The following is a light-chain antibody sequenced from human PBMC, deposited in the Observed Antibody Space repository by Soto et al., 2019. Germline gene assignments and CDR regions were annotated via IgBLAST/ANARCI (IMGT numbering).Light chain of an antibody. V-gene: IGLV4-69*01. CDR3: QTWGTGILV. Sequence: QPVLTQSPSASASLGASVKLTCTLSSGHRTYAIAWHQQHPERGPRYLMKLDTDGSHRKGDGVPDRFSGSSSGAERYLTISSLQSEDEADYYCQTWGTGILVFGGGTKLTVL. CDR1: SGHRTYA. J-gene: IGLJ3*02. CDR2: LDTDGSH.